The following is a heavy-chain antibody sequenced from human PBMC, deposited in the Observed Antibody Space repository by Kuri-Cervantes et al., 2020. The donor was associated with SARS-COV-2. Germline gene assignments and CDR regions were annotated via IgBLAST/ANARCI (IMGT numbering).Heavy chain of an antibody. CDR3: ARDSGILTGYYAHD. V-gene: IGHV3-30-3*01. CDR2: ISYDGSNK. Sequence: GGSLRLSCAASGFTFSSYAMHWVRQAPGKGLEWVAVISYDGSNKHYGDSVKGRFTISRDNSKNTLYLEVNSLRAEDTAVYYCARDSGILTGYYAHDWGQGTLVTVSS. J-gene: IGHJ4*02. CDR1: GFTFSSYA. D-gene: IGHD3-9*01.